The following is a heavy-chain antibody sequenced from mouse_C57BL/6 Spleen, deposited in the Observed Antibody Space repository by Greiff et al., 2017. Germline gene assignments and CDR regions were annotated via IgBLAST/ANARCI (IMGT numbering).Heavy chain of an antibody. D-gene: IGHD2-2*01. J-gene: IGHJ1*03. Sequence: VQLQQPGAELVMPGASVKLSCKASGYTFTSYWMHWVKQRPGQGLEWMGEIDPSDSYTNYNKKFKGKSTLTVDKSSSTAYMQLSSLASEDSAVYYCARRGLLWLRQGYFDDWGKGTTVTVSS. CDR1: GYTFTSYW. CDR2: IDPSDSYT. V-gene: IGHV1-69*01. CDR3: ARRGLLWLRQGYFDD.